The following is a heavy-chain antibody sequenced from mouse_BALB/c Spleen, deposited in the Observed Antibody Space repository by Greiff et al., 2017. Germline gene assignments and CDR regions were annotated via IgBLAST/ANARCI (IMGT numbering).Heavy chain of an antibody. Sequence: EVKVEESGGGLVQPGGSMKLSCVASGFTFSNYWMNWVRQSPEKGLEWVAEIRLKSNNYATHYAESVQGRFTISRDDSTSSVYLQMNNLRAEDSGIYYCTNGYYGGFAYWGQGTLVTVSA. CDR1: GFTFSNYW. V-gene: IGHV6-6*02. D-gene: IGHD2-3*01. CDR2: IRLKSNNYAT. J-gene: IGHJ3*01. CDR3: TNGYYGGFAY.